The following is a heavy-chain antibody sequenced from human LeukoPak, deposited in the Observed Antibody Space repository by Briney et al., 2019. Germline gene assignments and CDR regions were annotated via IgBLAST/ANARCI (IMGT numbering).Heavy chain of an antibody. CDR3: ARDRGSSGYFDY. CDR2: IYYSGST. Sequence: SQTLSLTCTVSGGSISSGGYYWSWIRQHPGEGLEWIGYIYYSGSTYYNPSLKSRVTISVDTSKNQFSLKLSSVTAADTAVYYCARDRGSSGYFDYWGQGTLVTVSS. CDR1: GGSISSGGYY. J-gene: IGHJ4*02. V-gene: IGHV4-31*03. D-gene: IGHD3-22*01.